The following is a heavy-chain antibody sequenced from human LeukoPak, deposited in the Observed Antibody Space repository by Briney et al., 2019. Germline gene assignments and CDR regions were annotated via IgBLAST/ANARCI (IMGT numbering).Heavy chain of an antibody. V-gene: IGHV1-18*01. CDR3: ARVGWLEEEISTNDY. Sequence: HRASVKVSCKASGYTFTSYGISWVRQAPGRGLEWMGWISAYNGNTNYAQKLQGRVTTTTDTSTSTAYMELRSLRSDDTAVYYCARVGWLEEEISTNDYWGQGTLVTVSS. D-gene: IGHD6-19*01. CDR1: GYTFTSYG. J-gene: IGHJ4*02. CDR2: ISAYNGNT.